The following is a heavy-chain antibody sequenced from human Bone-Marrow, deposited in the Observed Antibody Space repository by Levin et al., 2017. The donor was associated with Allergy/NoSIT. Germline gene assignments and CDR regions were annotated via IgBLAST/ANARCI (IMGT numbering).Heavy chain of an antibody. D-gene: IGHD2-2*02. CDR2: IKSKTDGGTT. J-gene: IGHJ5*02. CDR3: TTDPHTSRFDP. CDR1: GFTFSNAW. Sequence: LSLTCAASGFTFSNAWMSWVRQAPGKGLEWVGRIKSKTDGGTTDYAAPVKGRFTISRDDSKNTLYLQMNSLKTEDTAVYYCTTDPHTSRFDPWGQGTLVTVSS. V-gene: IGHV3-15*01.